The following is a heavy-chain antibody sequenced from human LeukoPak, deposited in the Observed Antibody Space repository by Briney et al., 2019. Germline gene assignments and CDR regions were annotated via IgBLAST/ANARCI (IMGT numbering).Heavy chain of an antibody. V-gene: IGHV4-4*07. CDR3: ARSIDILTGYFYYYYYMDV. Sequence: SETLSLTCTVSGGFISSYYWSWIRQPAGKGLEWIGRIYTSGSTNYNPSLKSRVTMSVDTSKNQFSLKLSSVTAADTAVYYCARSIDILTGYFYYYYYMDVWGKGTTVTVSS. J-gene: IGHJ6*03. CDR1: GGFISSYY. D-gene: IGHD3-9*01. CDR2: IYTSGST.